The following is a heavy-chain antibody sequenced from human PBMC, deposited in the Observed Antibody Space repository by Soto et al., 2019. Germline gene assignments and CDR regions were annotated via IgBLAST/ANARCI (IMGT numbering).Heavy chain of an antibody. CDR3: ARFIMVGGWFDPNYYHGMDV. CDR1: GYTFSNYG. Sequence: QVQLLQSGAEVKKPGASVTVSCKTSGYTFSNYGINWVRQAPGQGLEWMGWISGYNGNTNYAQTFQGRVTMTPNTSTGTVYMELRSLKSDDTAIYYCARFIMVGGWFDPNYYHGMDVWGHGTTVTVSS. V-gene: IGHV1-18*01. J-gene: IGHJ6*02. CDR2: ISGYNGNT. D-gene: IGHD6-19*01.